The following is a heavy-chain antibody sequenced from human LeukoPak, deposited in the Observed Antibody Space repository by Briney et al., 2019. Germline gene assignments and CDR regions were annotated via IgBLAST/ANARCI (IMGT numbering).Heavy chain of an antibody. CDR2: IIPIFGTA. V-gene: IGHV1-69*13. D-gene: IGHD6-13*01. J-gene: IGHJ4*02. CDR1: GYTFTSYG. CDR3: AREGGSSRLFDY. Sequence: GASVKVSCKASGYTFTSYGISWVRQAPGQGLEWMGGIIPIFGTANYAQKFQGRVTITADESTSTAYMELSSLRSEDTAVYYCAREGGSSRLFDYWGQGTLVTVSS.